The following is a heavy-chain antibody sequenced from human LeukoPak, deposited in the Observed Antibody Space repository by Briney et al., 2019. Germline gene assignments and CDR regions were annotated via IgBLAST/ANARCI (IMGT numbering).Heavy chain of an antibody. CDR1: GFTVSSNY. Sequence: GGSLRLSCAASGFTVSSNYMSWVRQAPGKGLEWVSVIYSGGSTYYADSVKGRFTISRVNSKNTLYLQMNSLRAEDTAVYYCARDPGERYDFWSGYILGGQKDYWGQGTLVTVSS. CDR2: IYSGGST. V-gene: IGHV3-53*01. D-gene: IGHD3-3*01. CDR3: ARDPGERYDFWSGYILGGQKDY. J-gene: IGHJ4*02.